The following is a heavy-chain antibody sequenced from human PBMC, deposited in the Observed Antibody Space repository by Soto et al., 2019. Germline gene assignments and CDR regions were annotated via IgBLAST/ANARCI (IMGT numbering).Heavy chain of an antibody. CDR2: INPNSGGT. V-gene: IGHV1-2*02. CDR3: ARDLRYCSGGSGYSEGPHNWFDP. D-gene: IGHD2-15*01. Sequence: GASVKVSCKASGYTFTGYYMHWVRQAPGQGLEWMGWINPNSGGTNYAQKFQGRVTMTRDTSISTAYMELSRLRSDDTAVYYCARDLRYCSGGSGYSEGPHNWFDPWGQGTLVTVSS. J-gene: IGHJ5*02. CDR1: GYTFTGYY.